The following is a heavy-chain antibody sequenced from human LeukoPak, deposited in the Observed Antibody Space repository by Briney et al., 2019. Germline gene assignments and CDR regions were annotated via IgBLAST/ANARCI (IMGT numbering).Heavy chain of an antibody. CDR3: TRSLSSSSDY. D-gene: IGHD6-13*01. J-gene: IGHJ4*02. CDR1: GVAFSASA. CDR2: IRTKPNSYAT. V-gene: IGHV3-73*01. Sequence: GGSLRLSCAASGVAFSASAMHWVRQASGKGLEWVGRIRTKPNSYATAYAASVKGRFTISRDDSKNTAYLQMNSLKTEDTAVYYCTRSLSSSSDYWGQGTLVTVSS.